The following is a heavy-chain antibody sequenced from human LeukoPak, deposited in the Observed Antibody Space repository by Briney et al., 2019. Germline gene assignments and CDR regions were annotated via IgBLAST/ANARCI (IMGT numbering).Heavy chain of an antibody. D-gene: IGHD1-1*01. CDR1: GFTFSTYW. CDR3: ARGDDFSGDY. J-gene: IGHJ4*02. V-gene: IGHV3-7*04. CDR2: IHQDGNEK. Sequence: GGSLRLFCAASGFTFSTYWMSWVRQAPGKGLEWVANIHQDGNEKYYVDAVKGRFTISRDNAKNSLYLQMNSLRVEDTAVYYCARGDDFSGDYWGQGTLVTVSS.